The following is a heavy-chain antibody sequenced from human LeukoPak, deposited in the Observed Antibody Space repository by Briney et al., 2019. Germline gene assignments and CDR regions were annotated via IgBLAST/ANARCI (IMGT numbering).Heavy chain of an antibody. J-gene: IGHJ4*02. CDR2: INSDGSST. D-gene: IGHD6-13*01. Sequence: GGSLRLSSAASGFTFSSYWMHWVRQAPGKGLVWVSRINSDGSSTSYADSVKGRFTISRDNAKNTLYLQMNSLRAEDTAVYYCARVGSSSWAEVYYFDYWGQGTLVTVSS. CDR3: ARVGSSSWAEVYYFDY. V-gene: IGHV3-74*01. CDR1: GFTFSSYW.